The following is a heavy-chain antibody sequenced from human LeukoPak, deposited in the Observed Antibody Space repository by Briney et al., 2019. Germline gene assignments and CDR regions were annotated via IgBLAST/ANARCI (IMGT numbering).Heavy chain of an antibody. V-gene: IGHV3-9*03. Sequence: GGSLRLSCAASGFTFDDYAMHWVRQAPGKGLEWVSGISWNSGSIGYADSVKGRFTISRDNAKNSLYLQMNSLRAEDMALYYCAKDMGSSGWYGFDYWGQGTLVTVSS. CDR2: ISWNSGSI. J-gene: IGHJ4*02. D-gene: IGHD6-19*01. CDR3: AKDMGSSGWYGFDY. CDR1: GFTFDDYA.